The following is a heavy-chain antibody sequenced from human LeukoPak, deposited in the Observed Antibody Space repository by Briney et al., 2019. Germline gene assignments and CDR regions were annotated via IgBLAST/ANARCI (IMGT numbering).Heavy chain of an antibody. CDR3: AREAPTGIDY. J-gene: IGHJ4*02. D-gene: IGHD1-14*01. CDR2: IYSSGST. CDR1: XXTHX. Sequence: XXTHXWTWXRQPPGXGLEWIGYIYSSGSTNYNPSLKSRVTISVDTSKNQFSLRLSSVTTADTAMYYCAREAPTGIDYWGQGTPVTVSS. V-gene: IGHV4-59*11.